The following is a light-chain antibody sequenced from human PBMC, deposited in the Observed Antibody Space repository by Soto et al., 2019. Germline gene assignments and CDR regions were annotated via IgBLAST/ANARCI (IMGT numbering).Light chain of an antibody. CDR3: QQVYRMPPT. J-gene: IGKJ1*01. CDR1: QTVAKS. Sequence: DTQMTQSPSSLPASVGDRGTITCRASQTVAKSLNWYQQKPGKAPDLLIYATSHLHSEVPSRFSGSGSGTDFTLTINSLQPEDFATYYCQQVYRMPPTFGQGTKVDIK. V-gene: IGKV1-39*01. CDR2: ATS.